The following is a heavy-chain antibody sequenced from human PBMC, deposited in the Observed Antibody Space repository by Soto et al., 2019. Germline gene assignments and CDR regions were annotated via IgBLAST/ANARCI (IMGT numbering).Heavy chain of an antibody. D-gene: IGHD2-15*01. CDR1: GFNFNSYT. V-gene: IGHV3-21*01. CDR2: ISSSGYI. J-gene: IGHJ6*02. Sequence: GGSLRLSCAASGFNFNSYTINWVRQAPGKRLEWLSSISSSGYIFSTDSVRGGFTISRDNAKNSVYMQINSLRAEDTAVDCCGRDCSGGSCYPGMDVWGQGTTVTVSS. CDR3: GRDCSGGSCYPGMDV.